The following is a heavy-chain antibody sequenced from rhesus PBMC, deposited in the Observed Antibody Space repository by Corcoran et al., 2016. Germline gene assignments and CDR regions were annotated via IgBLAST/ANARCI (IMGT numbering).Heavy chain of an antibody. J-gene: IGHJ4*01. CDR1: GGSISDDNY. V-gene: IGHV4-106*01. Sequence: QVQLQESGPGLVKPSETLSLTCAVSGGSISDDNYWSWLRQPPGRGLEWIGYIYGGGGGTNYNPSLKNRVTLSMDTSKNQFSLKLNSVTAADTAIYYCSREAGTIFDYWGQGVLVTVSS. D-gene: IGHD1-20*01. CDR2: IYGGGGGT. CDR3: SREAGTIFDY.